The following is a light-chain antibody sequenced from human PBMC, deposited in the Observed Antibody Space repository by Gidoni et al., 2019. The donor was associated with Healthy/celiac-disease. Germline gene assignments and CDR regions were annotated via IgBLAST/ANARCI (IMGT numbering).Light chain of an antibody. V-gene: IGLV3-21*02. CDR3: QVWDSSSDHPV. CDR2: DDS. J-gene: IGLJ2*01. Sequence: SYVLTQPPSVSVAPGQTARITCGGNNIGSKSEHWNQQKPGQAPVLVVYDDSDRPSGIPERFSGSNSGNTATLTISRVEAGDEADYYCQVWDSSSDHPVFGGGTKLTVL. CDR1: NIGSKS.